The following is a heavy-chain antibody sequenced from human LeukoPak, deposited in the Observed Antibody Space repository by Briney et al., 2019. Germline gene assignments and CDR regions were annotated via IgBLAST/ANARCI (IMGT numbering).Heavy chain of an antibody. J-gene: IGHJ5*02. CDR3: ARGGPRKKAGVNGYSYGCAWFDP. CDR1: GGSISSSSYY. Sequence: PSETLSLTCTVSGGSISSSSYYWGWIRQPPGKGLEWIGSIYYSGSTYYNPSLKSRVTISVDTSKNQFSLKLSSVTAADTAVYYCARGGPRKKAGVNGYSYGCAWFDPWGQGTLVTVSS. V-gene: IGHV4-39*07. CDR2: IYYSGST. D-gene: IGHD5-18*01.